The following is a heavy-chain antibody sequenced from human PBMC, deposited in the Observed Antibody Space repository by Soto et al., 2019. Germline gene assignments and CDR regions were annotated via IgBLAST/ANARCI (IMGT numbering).Heavy chain of an antibody. CDR1: GGSISSGGYS. CDR2: IYHSGST. V-gene: IGHV4-30-2*01. D-gene: IGHD5-18*01. J-gene: IGHJ3*02. CDR3: ARGGYSYGPSDDAFDI. Sequence: QLQLQESGSGLVKPSQTLSLTCAVSGGSISSGGYSWSWIRQPPGKGLEWIGYIYHSGSTYYNPSLKSRVTISVDRSKNQFSLKLSSVTAADTAVYYCARGGYSYGPSDDAFDIWGQGTMFTVSS.